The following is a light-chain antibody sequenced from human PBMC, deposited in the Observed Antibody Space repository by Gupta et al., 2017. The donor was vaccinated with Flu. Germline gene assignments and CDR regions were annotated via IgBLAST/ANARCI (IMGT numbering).Light chain of an antibody. CDR3: AAWDDSLNGHYV. V-gene: IGLV1-44*01. CDR1: SSNIGSNT. Sequence: QSVLTQPPSASGTPGPRLTTPCSGSSSNIGSNTVNWYQQLPGTAPKLLIYSNNQRPSGVPDRFSGSKSGTSASLAISELQSEDEADYYCAAWDDSLNGHYVFGTGTKVTVL. J-gene: IGLJ1*01. CDR2: SNN.